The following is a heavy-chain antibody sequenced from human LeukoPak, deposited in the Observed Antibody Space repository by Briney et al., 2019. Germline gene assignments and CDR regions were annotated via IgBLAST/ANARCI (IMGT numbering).Heavy chain of an antibody. CDR2: ISGSGGST. D-gene: IGHD5-24*01. Sequence: GGSLRLSCAASGFTFSDYYMSWIRQAPGKGLEWVSAISGSGGSTYYADSVKGRFTISRDNSKNTLYLQMNSLRAEDTAVYYCAKEGRDGYSHFDYWGRGTLVTVSS. CDR1: GFTFSDYY. J-gene: IGHJ4*02. CDR3: AKEGRDGYSHFDY. V-gene: IGHV3-23*01.